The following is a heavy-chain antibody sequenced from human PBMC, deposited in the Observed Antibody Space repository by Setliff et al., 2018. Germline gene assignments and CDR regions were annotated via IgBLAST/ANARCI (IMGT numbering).Heavy chain of an antibody. J-gene: IGHJ4*02. Sequence: HPGGSLRLSCAASGFTFSTYTMNWVRQAPGKGLEWVSYISSGGGIIYYADSVKGRFTISRDNAKNSLYLQMNSLRAEDTAVYYCARNRLVDYWGQGTLVTVSS. CDR2: ISSGGGII. CDR1: GFTFSTYT. V-gene: IGHV3-48*01. CDR3: ARNRLVDY. D-gene: IGHD6-6*01.